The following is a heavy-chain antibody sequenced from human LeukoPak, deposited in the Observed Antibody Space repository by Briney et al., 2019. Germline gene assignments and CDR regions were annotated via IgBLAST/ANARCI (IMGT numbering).Heavy chain of an antibody. CDR2: ISGSGGST. CDR1: GFTFSTYA. D-gene: IGHD3/OR15-3a*01. V-gene: IGHV3-23*01. J-gene: IGHJ4*02. Sequence: GGSLRLSCAASGFTFSTYAMSWVRQAPGRGLEWVSTISGSGGSTYYPDSVKGRFTISRDNSKNTLYLQMNSLRAEDTAVYYCAWGLGLDYWGQGTLVIVSS. CDR3: AWGLGLDY.